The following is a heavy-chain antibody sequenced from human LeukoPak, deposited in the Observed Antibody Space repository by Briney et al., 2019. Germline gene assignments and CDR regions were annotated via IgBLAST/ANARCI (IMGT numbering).Heavy chain of an antibody. J-gene: IGHJ6*02. CDR3: ARARYHYDRSGYRGSPYYYYGMDV. V-gene: IGHV4-30-2*01. Sequence: SETLSLTCAVSGGSISSGGYSWRWIRQPPGKGLEWIGYIYHSGSTYYNPSLKTRVTISVDRSKNQFSLKLSSVTAADSAVYYCARARYHYDRSGYRGSPYYYYGMDVWGQGTTVTVSS. CDR2: IYHSGST. D-gene: IGHD3-22*01. CDR1: GGSISSGGYS.